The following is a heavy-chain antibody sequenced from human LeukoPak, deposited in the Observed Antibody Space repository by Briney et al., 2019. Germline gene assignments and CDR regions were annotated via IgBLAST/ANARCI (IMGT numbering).Heavy chain of an antibody. CDR2: ISCGNGQT. D-gene: IGHD2-2*01. CDR3: ARDGGYQLLVI. V-gene: IGHV1-3*01. CDR1: GYIFTNYA. Sequence: ASVKVSCKAPGYIFTNYALHWVRQAPGQSPEWMGWISCGNGQTKYSQEFQGRLTITRDTLATTAYMELSNLRSEDTAVYYCARDGGYQLLVIWGRGTLVTVSS. J-gene: IGHJ4*02.